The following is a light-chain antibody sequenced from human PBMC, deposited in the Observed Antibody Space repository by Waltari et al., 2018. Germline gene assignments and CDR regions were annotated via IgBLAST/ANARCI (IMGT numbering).Light chain of an antibody. CDR3: QHYVTLPAT. Sequence: EIVLTQSPGTLSLSPGDRATLSGRASQSVSRSLAWYQRKPGQAPRLLIYGASSRATGVPDRFSGCWSGTDFSLTISRLETEDLAVYYCQHYVTLPATFGQGTKVESK. CDR2: GAS. J-gene: IGKJ1*01. CDR1: QSVSRS. V-gene: IGKV3-20*01.